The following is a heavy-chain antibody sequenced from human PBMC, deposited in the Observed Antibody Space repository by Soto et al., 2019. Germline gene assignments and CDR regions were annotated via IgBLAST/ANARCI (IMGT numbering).Heavy chain of an antibody. V-gene: IGHV2-5*02. CDR1: GFSLSTSGVG. Sequence: QITLKESGPTLVKPTQTLTLTCGFSGFSLSTSGVGVGWIRQPPGKALEWLAVIYWDDSKHYSPSLRSRLTITNNTYTNQEVLAMTNMDPMDTGTYYYEHKGSEYWPLDYWGQGTLVTVSS. CDR3: EHKGSEYWPLDY. D-gene: IGHD2-8*02. CDR2: IYWDDSK. J-gene: IGHJ4*02.